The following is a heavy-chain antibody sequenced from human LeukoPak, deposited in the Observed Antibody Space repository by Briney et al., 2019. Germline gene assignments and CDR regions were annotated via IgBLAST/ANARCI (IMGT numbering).Heavy chain of an antibody. J-gene: IGHJ4*02. Sequence: ASVKVSCKASGGTFSSYAISWVRRAPGQGLEWMGGIIPIFGTANYAQKFQGRVTITTDESTSTAYMELSSLRSEDTAVYYCASPKDSSGQALGYWGQGTLVTVSS. V-gene: IGHV1-69*05. CDR2: IIPIFGTA. CDR3: ASPKDSSGQALGY. CDR1: GGTFSSYA. D-gene: IGHD3-22*01.